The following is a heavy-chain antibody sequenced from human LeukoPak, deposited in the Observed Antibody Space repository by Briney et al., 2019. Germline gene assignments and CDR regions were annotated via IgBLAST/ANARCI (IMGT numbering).Heavy chain of an antibody. Sequence: GGSLRLSCAASGFTFSSYWMSWVRQAPGKGLEWVANIKQDGSEKYYVDSVKGRFTISRDNAKNSLYLQMNSLRAEDTAVYYCPRVSSYGSGSYGDYWGQGTLVTVSS. CDR1: GFTFSSYW. J-gene: IGHJ4*02. CDR2: IKQDGSEK. V-gene: IGHV3-7*01. CDR3: PRVSSYGSGSYGDY. D-gene: IGHD3-10*01.